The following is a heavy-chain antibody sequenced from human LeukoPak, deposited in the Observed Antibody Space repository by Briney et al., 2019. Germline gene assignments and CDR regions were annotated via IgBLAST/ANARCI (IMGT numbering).Heavy chain of an antibody. J-gene: IGHJ5*02. Sequence: ASVKVSCKASGYTYTTDGISWVRQAPGQGLEWMGWIDTYSGKTNYAQKFQGRVTMTSDTSTSTAYMELSSLRSDDTAEYCCARDRGIAEADSFDPWGQGTLVTVSS. CDR1: GYTYTTDG. CDR3: ARDRGIAEADSFDP. CDR2: IDTYSGKT. D-gene: IGHD6-13*01. V-gene: IGHV1-18*01.